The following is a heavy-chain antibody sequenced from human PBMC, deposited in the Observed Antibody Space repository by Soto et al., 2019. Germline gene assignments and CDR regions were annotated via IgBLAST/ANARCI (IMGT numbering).Heavy chain of an antibody. CDR1: GGTFSSYS. CDR3: ARSYCGYDYGISDY. CDR2: IIPLIGTP. V-gene: IGHV1-69*01. D-gene: IGHD5-12*01. J-gene: IGHJ4*02. Sequence: QVQLVQSGAEVKKPGSSVKVSCRASGGTFSSYSFSWVRQAPGQGLEWMGGIIPLIGTPNYAQKFQGRVTITADESTSTVYIELSSLRSEDTAFYYCARSYCGYDYGISDYWGQGALVTVSS.